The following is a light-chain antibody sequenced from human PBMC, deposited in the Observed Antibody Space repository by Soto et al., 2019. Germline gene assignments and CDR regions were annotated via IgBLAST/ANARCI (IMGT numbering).Light chain of an antibody. Sequence: DVVMTQSPLSLPVTLGQPASISCRSSQSLVHNNGNTYLAWFQQRPGQSPRRLIYQVSNRDSGVPDRFSGSGSGTDFTLKISRVEAEDFGVYNCMQGTHGPQTFGQGTKLEIK. CDR1: QSLVHNNGNTY. CDR3: MQGTHGPQT. CDR2: QVS. V-gene: IGKV2-30*02. J-gene: IGKJ2*01.